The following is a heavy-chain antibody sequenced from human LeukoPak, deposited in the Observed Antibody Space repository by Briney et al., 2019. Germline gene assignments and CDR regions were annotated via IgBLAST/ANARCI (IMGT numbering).Heavy chain of an antibody. J-gene: IGHJ4*02. Sequence: SETLSLTCTVSGGSFSNSDYYWVWFRPPPGKGLEWIGIIYYSGTIYYNSSLKSRVTISVDTSKNQFSLKLSSVTAADTAVYYCARQGTLDYDILTALFDFWGQGTLVTVSS. CDR2: IYYSGTI. D-gene: IGHD3-9*01. CDR3: ARQGTLDYDILTALFDF. V-gene: IGHV4-39*01. CDR1: GGSFSNSDYY.